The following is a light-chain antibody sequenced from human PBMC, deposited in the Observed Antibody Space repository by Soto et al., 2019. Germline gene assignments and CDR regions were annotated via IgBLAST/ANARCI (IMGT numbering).Light chain of an antibody. CDR2: GAS. CDR3: QQYNDRPPLT. V-gene: IGKV3-15*01. CDR1: QSVGTK. J-gene: IGKJ4*01. Sequence: EIVMTQSPATLSVSPVERATLSCRASQSVGTKLAWYQQKPGQAPRLLIYGASTRATGIPARFSGSGSGTEFTLTISSLQSEDFAVYYCQQYNDRPPLTFGGGTKVDI.